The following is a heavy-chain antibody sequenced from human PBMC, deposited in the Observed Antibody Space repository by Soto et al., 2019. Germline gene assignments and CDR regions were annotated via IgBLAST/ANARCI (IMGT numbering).Heavy chain of an antibody. D-gene: IGHD3-16*01. Sequence: GGSLRLSCAASGFTLSSYWMHWVRQAPGKGLVWVSRIHPDGSVTTYVDSVKGRFTISRDNAKNTLYLQMNNLRAEDTAVYYCARDEEGEFFPIDCWGQGTLVTVSS. J-gene: IGHJ4*02. CDR3: ARDEEGEFFPIDC. CDR2: IHPDGSVT. CDR1: GFTLSSYW. V-gene: IGHV3-74*01.